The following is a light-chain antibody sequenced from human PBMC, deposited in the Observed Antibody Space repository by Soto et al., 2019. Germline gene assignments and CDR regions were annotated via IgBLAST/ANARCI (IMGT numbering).Light chain of an antibody. CDR2: EVN. V-gene: IGLV2-14*01. J-gene: IGLJ1*01. Sequence: QSVLTQPASVSGSPGQSIIISCTGTSSDVGRYNYVSWYQQHPGKVPKLLIYEVNNRPSGISNRFSGSKSGNTASLTISGLQAEDEADYYCSSYTSGSTYVFGSGTKVTVL. CDR3: SSYTSGSTYV. CDR1: SSDVGRYNY.